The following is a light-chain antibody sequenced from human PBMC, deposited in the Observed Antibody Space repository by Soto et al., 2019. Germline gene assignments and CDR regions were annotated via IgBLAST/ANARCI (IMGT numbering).Light chain of an antibody. CDR2: VAS. Sequence: DIQMTQSPSSLSASVGDRVTIACRASQSIGNSLNWYQQKSGKAPMVVIYVASTLQSGVPSRFSGGGSGTDFTLTIRSLQPEDFATYYCQQTYSIPRTFGQGTSVEMK. CDR3: QQTYSIPRT. CDR1: QSIGNS. J-gene: IGKJ1*01. V-gene: IGKV1-39*01.